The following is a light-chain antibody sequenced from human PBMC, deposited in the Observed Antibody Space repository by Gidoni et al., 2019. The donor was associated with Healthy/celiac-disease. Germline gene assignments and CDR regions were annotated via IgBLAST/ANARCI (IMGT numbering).Light chain of an antibody. CDR2: KDS. CDR1: ALPKQY. J-gene: IGLJ3*02. CDR3: QSADSSGTYKV. Sequence: SYELTPPPSVSVSPGQTARITCSGDALPKQYAYWYQQKPGQAPVLVIYKDSERPSGIPERFSGSSSGTTVTLNISGVQAEDEADYYCQSADSSGTYKVFGGGTKLTVL. V-gene: IGLV3-25*03.